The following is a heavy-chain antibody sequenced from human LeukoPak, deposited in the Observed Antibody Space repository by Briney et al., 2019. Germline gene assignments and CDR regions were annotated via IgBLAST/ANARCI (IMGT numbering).Heavy chain of an antibody. CDR1: GGTFSSYA. CDR3: AMRWTLPAATAGWFDP. J-gene: IGHJ5*02. Sequence: SVKVSCKASGGTFSSYAISWVRQAPGQGLEWMGGIIPIFGTANYAQKFQGRVTITADESMSTAYMELSSLRSEDTAVYYCAMRWTLPAATAGWFDPWGQGTLVTVSS. D-gene: IGHD2-2*01. V-gene: IGHV1-69*13. CDR2: IIPIFGTA.